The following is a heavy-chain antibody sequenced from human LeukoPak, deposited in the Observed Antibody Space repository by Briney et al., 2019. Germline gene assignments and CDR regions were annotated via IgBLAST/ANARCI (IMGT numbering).Heavy chain of an antibody. CDR2: IWYDGSNK. Sequence: GGSLRLSCAASGFTFNSYGMRWVRQAPGKGLEWVAVIWYDGSNKYYADSVKGRFTISRDNSKNTLYLQMNSLRAEDTAVYYCAKDARAGYYYMDVWGKGTTVTVSS. D-gene: IGHD3-10*01. CDR1: GFTFNSYG. V-gene: IGHV3-33*06. J-gene: IGHJ6*03. CDR3: AKDARAGYYYMDV.